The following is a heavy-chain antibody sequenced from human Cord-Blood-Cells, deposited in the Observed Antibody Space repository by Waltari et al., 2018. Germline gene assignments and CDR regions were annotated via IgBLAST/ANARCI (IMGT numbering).Heavy chain of an antibody. J-gene: IGHJ4*02. Sequence: QVQLVESGGGVFQPGGSLRLSWAASGFTFSSYGLHSVCQAPGKGLEWWAFIRYDGSNKYYADSVKGRFTISRDNSKNTLYLQMNSLRAEDTAVYYCAKIPGLGLSPDYWGQGTLVTVSS. CDR2: IRYDGSNK. CDR3: AKIPGLGLSPDY. CDR1: GFTFSSYG. V-gene: IGHV3-30*02. D-gene: IGHD7-27*01.